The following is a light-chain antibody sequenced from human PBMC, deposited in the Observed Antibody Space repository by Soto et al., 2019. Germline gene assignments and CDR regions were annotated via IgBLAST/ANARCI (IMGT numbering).Light chain of an antibody. CDR1: QSISNY. V-gene: IGKV1-39*01. Sequence: DIHMTQSPSSLCASVVYRVTITGRASQSISNYLNWYQQKPGKAPKLLIYAASSLQSGVPSRFSGSVSGTEFSLTISSLQARDSAIYYCQQSFTTPWTFGQGTKVDI. CDR2: AAS. J-gene: IGKJ1*01. CDR3: QQSFTTPWT.